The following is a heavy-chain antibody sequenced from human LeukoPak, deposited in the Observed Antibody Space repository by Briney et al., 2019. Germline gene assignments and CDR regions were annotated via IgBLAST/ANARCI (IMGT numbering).Heavy chain of an antibody. CDR2: INHSGST. Sequence: SETLSLTCAVYGGSFSGYYWSWIRQPPGKGLEWIGEINHSGSTNYNPSLKSRVTISVDTSKNQFSLKLSSVTAADTAVYYCARGGWFGELLNYWGQGTLVTVSS. CDR1: GGSFSGYY. CDR3: ARGGWFGELLNY. J-gene: IGHJ4*02. V-gene: IGHV4-34*01. D-gene: IGHD3-10*01.